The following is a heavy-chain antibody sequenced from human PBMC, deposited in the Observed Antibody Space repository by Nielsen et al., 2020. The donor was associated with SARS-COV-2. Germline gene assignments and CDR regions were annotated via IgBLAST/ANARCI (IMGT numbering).Heavy chain of an antibody. CDR2: FDPEDGET. CDR1: GFTFSSYG. CDR3: ATGFPIFGVASLFDY. J-gene: IGHJ4*02. V-gene: IGHV1-24*01. Sequence: GESLKISCAASGFTFSSYGMHWVRQAPGKGLEWMGGFDPEDGETIYAQKFQGRVTMTEDTSTDTAYMELSSLRSEDTAVYYCATGFPIFGVASLFDYWGQGTLVTVSS. D-gene: IGHD3-3*01.